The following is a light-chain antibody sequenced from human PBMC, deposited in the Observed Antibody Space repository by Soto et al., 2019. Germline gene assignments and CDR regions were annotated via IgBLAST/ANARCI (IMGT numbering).Light chain of an antibody. J-gene: IGKJ4*01. Sequence: EIVLTQSPATLSLSPGERATLSCRASQSVSSDLAWFQQKPGQAPRLLIFDASNRATGIPIRFSGSGSGTDFTLTISSLGPEEFAVYYCQQRNNGLTFGGGTKVEIK. CDR1: QSVSSD. CDR2: DAS. V-gene: IGKV3-11*01. CDR3: QQRNNGLT.